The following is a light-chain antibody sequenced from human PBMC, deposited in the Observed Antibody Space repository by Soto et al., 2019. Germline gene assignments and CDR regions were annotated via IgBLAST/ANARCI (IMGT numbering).Light chain of an antibody. Sequence: QSVLTQPPSVSEAPRQRVTIPCSGSSSNIGTNAVSWYQQLPGKAPKLLIYYDDLLSSGVSDRFSGSKSGTSASLAISGLQSEDEADYYCAAWDDSLNGVVFGGGTKLTVL. CDR2: YDD. J-gene: IGLJ2*01. CDR3: AAWDDSLNGVV. CDR1: SSNIGTNA. V-gene: IGLV1-36*01.